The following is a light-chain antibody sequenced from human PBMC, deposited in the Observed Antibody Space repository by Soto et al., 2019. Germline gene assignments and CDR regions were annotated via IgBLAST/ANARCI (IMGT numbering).Light chain of an antibody. CDR2: KAS. J-gene: IGKJ1*01. CDR3: QEYNSYST. V-gene: IGKV1-5*03. CDR1: QGIRND. Sequence: IQMTQSPSSLSASVGDRVTLTCRASQGIRNDLGWYQQKPGKAPKLLIDKASSLKSGVPSRFSGSGSGTEFTLTISSLQPDDFATYYCQEYNSYSTFGQGTKVDIK.